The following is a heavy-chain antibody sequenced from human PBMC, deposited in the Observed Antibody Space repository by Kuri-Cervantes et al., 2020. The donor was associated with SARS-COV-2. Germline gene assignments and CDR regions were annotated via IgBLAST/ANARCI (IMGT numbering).Heavy chain of an antibody. CDR1: GGSISSYY. CDR3: ARHMAGAHDAFDI. V-gene: IGHV4-39*01. J-gene: IGHJ3*02. D-gene: IGHD6-19*01. Sequence: SETLSLTCTVSGGSISSYYWGWIRQPPGKGLEWIGSIYYSGSTYYNPSLKSRVTISVDTSKNQFSLKLSSVTAADTAVYYCARHMAGAHDAFDIWGQGTMVTVSS. CDR2: IYYSGST.